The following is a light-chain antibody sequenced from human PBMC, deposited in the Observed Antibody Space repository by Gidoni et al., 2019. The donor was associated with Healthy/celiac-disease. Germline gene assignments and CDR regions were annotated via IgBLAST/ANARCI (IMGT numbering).Light chain of an antibody. CDR2: GAS. CDR3: QQYGS. J-gene: IGKJ4*01. Sequence: EIVLTQSPGTLSLSPGERATLSCRASQSVSSSYLAWYQQKPGQAPRLLIYGASSRATGIPDRFSGSGSGTDFTLTISRLEPEDIAVYYCQQYGSFGGXTKVEIK. V-gene: IGKV3-20*01. CDR1: QSVSSSY.